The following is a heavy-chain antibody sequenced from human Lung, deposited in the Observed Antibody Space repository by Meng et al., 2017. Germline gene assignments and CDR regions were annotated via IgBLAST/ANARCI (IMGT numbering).Heavy chain of an antibody. CDR3: ARDLAAVAGCDY. D-gene: IGHD6-19*01. CDR1: GYTFTSYY. CDR2: INPSGGST. J-gene: IGHJ4*02. Sequence: ASVKVSCKASGYTFTSYYMHWVRQAHGQGLEWMGIINPSGGSTSYAQKFQGRVTMTRDTSTRTVYMGLSSLRSEDTAVYYCARDLAAVAGCDYWGQGTLVTVSS. V-gene: IGHV1-46*01.